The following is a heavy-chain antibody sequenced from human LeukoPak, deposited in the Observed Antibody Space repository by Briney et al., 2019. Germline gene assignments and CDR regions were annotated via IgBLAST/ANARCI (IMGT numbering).Heavy chain of an antibody. CDR1: GFTFSSYS. J-gene: IGHJ3*02. CDR2: ISSSSSYI. Sequence: GGSLRLSCAASGFTFSSYSMNWVRQAPGKGLEWVSSISSSSSYIYYADSVKGQFTISRDNAKNSLYLQMNSLRAEDTAVYYCARDRIQLWLDAFDIWGQGTMVTVSS. D-gene: IGHD5-18*01. V-gene: IGHV3-21*01. CDR3: ARDRIQLWLDAFDI.